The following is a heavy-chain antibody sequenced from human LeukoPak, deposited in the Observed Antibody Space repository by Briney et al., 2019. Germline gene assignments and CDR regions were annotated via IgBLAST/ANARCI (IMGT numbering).Heavy chain of an antibody. CDR2: IYYSGST. J-gene: IGHJ5*02. Sequence: SETLSLTCTVSGGSISSSSYYWSWIQQPPGKGLEWIGYIYYSGSTNYNPSLKSRVTISVDTSKNQFSLKLSSVAAADTAVYYCARGLQSVAGTWFDPWGQGTLVTVSS. V-gene: IGHV4-61*01. CDR3: ARGLQSVAGTWFDP. D-gene: IGHD6-19*01. CDR1: GGSISSSSYY.